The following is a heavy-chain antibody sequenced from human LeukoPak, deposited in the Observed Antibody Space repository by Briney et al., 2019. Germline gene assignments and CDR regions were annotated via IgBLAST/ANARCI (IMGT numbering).Heavy chain of an antibody. J-gene: IGHJ4*02. CDR1: GFTFSSYW. V-gene: IGHV3-15*07. D-gene: IGHD1-26*01. Sequence: PGGSLRLSCAASGFTFSSYWMNWARQAPGTGLEWVGLIKNKADRGEIEYAAPVKDRFTISRDDSKNTVYLQMSSLKTEDTAVYYCTTESSGSLPYWGQGTLVTVSS. CDR2: IKNKADRGEI. CDR3: TTESSGSLPY.